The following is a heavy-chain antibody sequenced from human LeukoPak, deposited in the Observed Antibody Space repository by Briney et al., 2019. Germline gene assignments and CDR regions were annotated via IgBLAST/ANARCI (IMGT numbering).Heavy chain of an antibody. Sequence: PSETLSLTCTVPDGSISNSFWNWVRQPPGKGLEWIAYIHTSGSTNYNPAFKSRVTLSVDTSKCQFSLRLNSVTASDTAVYYCANSYDGKIVPFDNWGQGTLVTVSS. CDR3: ANSYDGKIVPFDN. CDR1: DGSISNSF. D-gene: IGHD4-23*01. J-gene: IGHJ4*02. CDR2: IHTSGST. V-gene: IGHV4-4*09.